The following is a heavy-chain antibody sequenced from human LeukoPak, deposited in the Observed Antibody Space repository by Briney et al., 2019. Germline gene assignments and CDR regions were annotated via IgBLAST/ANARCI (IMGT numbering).Heavy chain of an antibody. J-gene: IGHJ4*02. Sequence: GGSLRLSCAASGFTFSNYWMHWVRQAPGRGLVWVSRINSDGINTSYADSVKGRFTISRDNAKNSLYLQMNSLRAEDTALYYCARDAEYGSGSYLDYWGQGTLVTVSS. CDR1: GFTFSNYW. CDR3: ARDAEYGSGSYLDY. V-gene: IGHV3-74*01. D-gene: IGHD3-10*01. CDR2: INSDGINT.